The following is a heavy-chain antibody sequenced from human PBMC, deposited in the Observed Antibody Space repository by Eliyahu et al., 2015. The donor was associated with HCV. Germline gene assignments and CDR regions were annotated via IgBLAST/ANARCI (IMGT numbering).Heavy chain of an antibody. D-gene: IGHD6-6*01. CDR3: ARNPEYSSPLAPRRGDYYYYMDV. J-gene: IGHJ6*03. Sequence: QVTLRESGPALVKPTQTLTLTCTFSGFSLSTSGMCVSWIRQPPGKALEWLARIDLGDDKYYSTSLKTRLTISKDTSKNQVVLTMTNMDPVDTATYYCARNPEYSSPLAPRRGDYYYYMDVWGKGTTVTVSS. CDR1: GFSLSTSGMC. V-gene: IGHV2-70*15. CDR2: IDLGDDK.